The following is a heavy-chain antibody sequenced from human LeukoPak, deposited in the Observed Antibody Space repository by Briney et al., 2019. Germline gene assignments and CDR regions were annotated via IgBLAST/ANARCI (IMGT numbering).Heavy chain of an antibody. V-gene: IGHV4-34*01. CDR2: INHYGST. CDR3: ARGKPRYDFWSGYYRLAFDY. Sequence: SETLSLTCAVYGGSFSGYYWSWIRQPPGKGLEWIGEINHYGSTNYNPSLKSRVTISVDTSKNQFSLKLRLVTVADTAVYYCARGKPRYDFWSGYYRLAFDYWGQGTLVTVSS. D-gene: IGHD3-3*01. CDR1: GGSFSGYY. J-gene: IGHJ4*02.